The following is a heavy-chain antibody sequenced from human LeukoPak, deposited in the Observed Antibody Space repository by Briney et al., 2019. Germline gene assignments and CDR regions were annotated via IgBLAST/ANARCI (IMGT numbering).Heavy chain of an antibody. CDR2: IYYTGST. Sequence: SETLSLTCTVSGGSITSGDYYWSWIRQPPGKGLEWIGYIYYTGSTYYNPSLKSRVTISVDTSKNEFSLKLSSVTAADTAVYYCARDPSRTQSDYWGQGTLVTVSS. J-gene: IGHJ4*02. CDR3: ARDPSRTQSDY. CDR1: GGSITSGDYY. D-gene: IGHD2-2*01. V-gene: IGHV4-30-4*01.